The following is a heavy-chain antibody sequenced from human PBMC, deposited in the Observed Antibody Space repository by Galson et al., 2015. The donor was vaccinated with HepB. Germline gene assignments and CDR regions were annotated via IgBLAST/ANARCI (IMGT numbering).Heavy chain of an antibody. CDR2: ISYDGSNK. V-gene: IGHV3-30*09. J-gene: IGHJ4*02. Sequence: SLRLSCAASGFTFSSYAMHWVRQAPGKGLEWVAVISYDGSNKYYADSVKGRFAISRDNSKNTLYLQMNSLRAEDTAVYYCVGGTTTDYWGQGTLVTVSS. CDR3: VGGTTTDY. CDR1: GFTFSSYA. D-gene: IGHD1-14*01.